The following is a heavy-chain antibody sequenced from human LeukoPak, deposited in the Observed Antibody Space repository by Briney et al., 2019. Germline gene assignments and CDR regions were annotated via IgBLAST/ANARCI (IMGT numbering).Heavy chain of an antibody. CDR1: GGSFSGYY. D-gene: IGHD3-3*01. CDR3: ARGFITIFGVVINFDYYCGMDG. CDR2: INHSGGT. Sequence: SEALSLTCAVYGGSFSGYYWSWIRQHPGEELEWIGEINHSGGTNYNPSLKSRVTISVDTSKNQFSLKLSSVPAADTAVYYCARGFITIFGVVINFDYYCGMDGGGQGTTVTVS. J-gene: IGHJ6*02. V-gene: IGHV4-34*01.